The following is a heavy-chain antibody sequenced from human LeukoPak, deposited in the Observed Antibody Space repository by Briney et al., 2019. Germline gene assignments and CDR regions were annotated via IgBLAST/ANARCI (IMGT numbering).Heavy chain of an antibody. CDR1: GFTVSNSF. J-gene: IGHJ3*01. Sequence: PGGSLRLSCAASGFTVSNSFMGWVRQAPGKGLEWVSVIYNGGSIYYADSVKGRFTISRDNSKNTLYLQMDSLRADDTAVYYCARVDHIVATIPDLWGQGTMVTVSS. CDR2: IYNGGSI. CDR3: ARVDHIVATIPDL. V-gene: IGHV3-53*01. D-gene: IGHD5-12*01.